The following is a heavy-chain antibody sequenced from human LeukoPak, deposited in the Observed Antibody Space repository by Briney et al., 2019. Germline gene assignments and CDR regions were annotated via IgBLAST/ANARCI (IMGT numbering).Heavy chain of an antibody. CDR3: ARTVVVVTAVDY. CDR1: GGSISSSSYY. D-gene: IGHD2-21*02. V-gene: IGHV4-39*07. CDR2: IYYSGST. J-gene: IGHJ4*02. Sequence: PSETLSLTCTVYGGSISSSSYYWGWIRQPPGKGLEWIGSIYYSGSTYYNPSLKSRVTISVDTSKNQFSLKLSSVTAADTAVYYCARTVVVVTAVDYWGQGTLVTVSS.